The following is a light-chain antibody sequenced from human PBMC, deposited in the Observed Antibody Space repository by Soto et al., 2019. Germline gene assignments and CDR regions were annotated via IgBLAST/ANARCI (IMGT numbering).Light chain of an antibody. CDR1: SSNIGSNT. V-gene: IGLV1-44*01. CDR3: AAWDDSLNGLVV. J-gene: IGLJ2*01. CDR2: SNN. Sequence: QSVXTQPPSASGTPGQRVTISCSGSSSNIGSNTVNWYQQLPGTAPKLLIYSNNQRPSGVPDRFSGSKSGTSASLAISGLQSEDEADYYCAAWDDSLNGLVVFGGGTQLTVL.